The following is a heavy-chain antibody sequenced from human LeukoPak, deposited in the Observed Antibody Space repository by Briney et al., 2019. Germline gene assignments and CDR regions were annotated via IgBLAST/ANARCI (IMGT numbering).Heavy chain of an antibody. Sequence: GGSLRLSCAASGVSFSSYGMRWVRQAPGKGLEWGAVISSDGNDKLYGASVKGRFTISRDDSKSTLYLQMNSLRVEDTAVYYCAREWQGGIAAAGTRIEGDYWGQGTLVAVSS. D-gene: IGHD6-13*01. CDR3: AREWQGGIAAAGTRIEGDY. CDR1: GVSFSSYG. V-gene: IGHV3-30*03. J-gene: IGHJ4*02. CDR2: ISSDGNDK.